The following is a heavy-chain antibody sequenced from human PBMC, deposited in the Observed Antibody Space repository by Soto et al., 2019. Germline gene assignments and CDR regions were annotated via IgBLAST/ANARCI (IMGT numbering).Heavy chain of an antibody. J-gene: IGHJ4*02. Sequence: GASVKVSCKASGYTFTSYGISWVRQAPGQGLEWMGWISAYNGNTNYAQKLQGRVTMTTDTSTSTAYMELRSLRSEDTAVYYCARVGEAAAGTSLLYFDYWGQGTLVTVSS. CDR1: GYTFTSYG. D-gene: IGHD6-13*01. CDR2: ISAYNGNT. CDR3: ARVGEAAAGTSLLYFDY. V-gene: IGHV1-18*01.